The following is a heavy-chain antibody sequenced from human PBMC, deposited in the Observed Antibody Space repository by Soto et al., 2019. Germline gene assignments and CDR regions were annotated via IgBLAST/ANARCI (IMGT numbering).Heavy chain of an antibody. D-gene: IGHD2-15*01. CDR2: IYYSGST. J-gene: IGHJ4*02. V-gene: IGHV4-59*08. Sequence: SEALSLTCTVSAGFISSYYWSWIRQPPGKGLEWIGYIYYSGSTNYNPSLKSRVTISVDTSKNQFSLKLRSVTAADTAVYYCAGRCGRIFAYWGQGTPVTVSS. CDR1: AGFISSYY. CDR3: AGRCGRIFAY.